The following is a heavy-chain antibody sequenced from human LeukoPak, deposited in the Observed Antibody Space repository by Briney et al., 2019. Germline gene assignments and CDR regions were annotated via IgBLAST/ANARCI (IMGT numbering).Heavy chain of an antibody. CDR3: ARGRGCSSTSCYLWSDY. V-gene: IGHV1-69*04. CDR1: GGTFSSFA. CDR2: IIPILGIA. Sequence: SVKVSCKASGGTFSSFAISWVRQAPGQGLEWMGRIIPILGIANYAQKFQGRVTITADKSTSTAYMELSSLRSEDTAVYYCARGRGCSSTSCYLWSDYWGQGTLVTVSS. J-gene: IGHJ4*02. D-gene: IGHD2-2*01.